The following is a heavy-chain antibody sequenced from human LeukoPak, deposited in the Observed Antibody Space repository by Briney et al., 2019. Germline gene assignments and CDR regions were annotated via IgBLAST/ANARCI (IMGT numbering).Heavy chain of an antibody. CDR2: ISGSGGNI. J-gene: IGHJ4*02. CDR1: GITLSHYA. V-gene: IGHV3-23*01. CDR3: ASGGVVYGACCDF. D-gene: IGHD3-16*01. Sequence: SGGSLRLSCEASGITLSHYAMSWVRQAPGKGLEWVAAISGSGGNIYYADFVKGRFPISRDNHKNTLYLQMNSLGVEDTAVYYCASGGVVYGACCDFWGQGTLVTVSS.